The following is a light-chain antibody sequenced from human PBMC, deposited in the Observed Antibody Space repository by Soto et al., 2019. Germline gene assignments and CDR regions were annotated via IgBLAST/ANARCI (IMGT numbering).Light chain of an antibody. Sequence: DIQMTQSPSTLSASVGDRVTITCRASQSISSWLAWYQQKPGKAPKLLIYDASSLESGVPSRFSGSGSRTEFTLTISILQPDDFATYYCQQYNSYSWTFGQGTKVEIK. V-gene: IGKV1-5*01. CDR2: DAS. CDR3: QQYNSYSWT. J-gene: IGKJ1*01. CDR1: QSISSW.